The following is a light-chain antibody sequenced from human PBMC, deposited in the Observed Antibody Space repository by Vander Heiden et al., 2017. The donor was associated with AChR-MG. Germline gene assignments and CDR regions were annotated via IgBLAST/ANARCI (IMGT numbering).Light chain of an antibody. Sequence: DIQMTQSPSSLSASVGDPVTITCQSSQDISNYLNWYQQKPGKAPKLLLYDASKLETGVPSRFSGSGSGTDFTFTISSLQPEDIATYYCQQYDNLRITFGPGTKVDIK. J-gene: IGKJ3*01. V-gene: IGKV1-33*01. CDR2: DAS. CDR1: QDISNY. CDR3: QQYDNLRIT.